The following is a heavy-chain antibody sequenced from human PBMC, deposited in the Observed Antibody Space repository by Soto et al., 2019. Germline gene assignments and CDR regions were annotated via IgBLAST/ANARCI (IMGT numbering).Heavy chain of an antibody. V-gene: IGHV1-69*06. CDR2: IIPIFGTA. CDR3: ATSPQKYCSSTSCYHYYYGMDV. J-gene: IGHJ6*02. D-gene: IGHD2-2*01. CDR1: GGTFSSYA. Sequence: QVQLVQSGAEVKKPGSSVKVSCKASGGTFSSYAISWVRQAPGQGLEWMGGIIPIFGTANYAQKFQGRVTITADKSTSTAYMEMSSRRSEDTAVYYCATSPQKYCSSTSCYHYYYGMDVWGQGTTVTVSS.